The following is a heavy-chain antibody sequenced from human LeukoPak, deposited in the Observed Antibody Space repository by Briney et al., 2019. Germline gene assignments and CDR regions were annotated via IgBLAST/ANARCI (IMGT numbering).Heavy chain of an antibody. J-gene: IGHJ4*02. V-gene: IGHV3-30*18. D-gene: IGHD2-2*01. Sequence: GGSLRLSCEASGFTFSTYGMHWVRQAPGKGLEWVALISYDGSKKYYADSVKGRFTISRDNSKITLYLQMNGLRAEDTALFYCAKAVVVVPAATPFDYWGLGTLVTVSS. CDR3: AKAVVVVPAATPFDY. CDR2: ISYDGSKK. CDR1: GFTFSTYG.